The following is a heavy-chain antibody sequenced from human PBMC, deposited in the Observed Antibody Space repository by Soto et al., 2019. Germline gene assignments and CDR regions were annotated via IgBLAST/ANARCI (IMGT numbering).Heavy chain of an antibody. CDR1: GFTFRSYV. Sequence: QVQLVESGGGVVQPGTSLRLSCVGSGFTFRSYVIHWVRQAPGKGLEWVALTSYDGTTNYYGDSVKGRFTISRDNSKNTVDLQMDSLRLEDTSLYYCARWGTTGGLDVWGPGTLVSVSS. CDR2: TSYDGTTN. V-gene: IGHV3-30*19. D-gene: IGHD3-16*01. J-gene: IGHJ4*02. CDR3: ARWGTTGGLDV.